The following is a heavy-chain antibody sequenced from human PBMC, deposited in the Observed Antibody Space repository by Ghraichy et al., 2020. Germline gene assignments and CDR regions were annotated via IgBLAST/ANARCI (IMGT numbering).Heavy chain of an antibody. J-gene: IGHJ4*02. Sequence: GGSLRLSCAASGFTSSSYGMSWVRQAPGKGLEWVSAISGSGGGTYYADSVKGRFTISRDNSKNTLYLQMNSLRAEDTAVYYCAKGPQPYLFDYWGQGTLVTVSS. D-gene: IGHD2-2*01. V-gene: IGHV3-23*01. CDR1: GFTSSSYG. CDR3: AKGPQPYLFDY. CDR2: ISGSGGGT.